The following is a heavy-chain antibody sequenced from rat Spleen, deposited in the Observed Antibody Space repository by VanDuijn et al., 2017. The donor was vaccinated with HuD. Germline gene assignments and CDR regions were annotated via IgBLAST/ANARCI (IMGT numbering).Heavy chain of an antibody. CDR1: GFTCSDYY. J-gene: IGHJ2*01. Sequence: EVQLMESGGDLVQPGGSRKLSCAASGFTCSDYYIAWVRQAPKKGPEWVASISYEGSGTYYGDSVKGLFTISRDNAKSTLYLQMDSLRSEDTATYYCARSVFDYWGQGVMVTVSS. CDR2: ISYEGSGT. CDR3: ARSVFDY. V-gene: IGHV5-22*01.